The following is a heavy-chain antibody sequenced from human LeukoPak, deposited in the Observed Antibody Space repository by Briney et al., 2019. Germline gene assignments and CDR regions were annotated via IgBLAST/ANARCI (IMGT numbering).Heavy chain of an antibody. V-gene: IGHV4-61*02. Sequence: SETLSLTCTVSGGSISSGSHFWIWVRQPAGKGLEWIGRIYLTGSADYNPSLKSRVTISVDTSKNQFSLNLSSVTAADTAVYFCARGDDSSGYYAFDIWGQGTMVTVSS. J-gene: IGHJ3*02. CDR1: GGSISSGSHF. D-gene: IGHD3-22*01. CDR3: ARGDDSSGYYAFDI. CDR2: IYLTGSA.